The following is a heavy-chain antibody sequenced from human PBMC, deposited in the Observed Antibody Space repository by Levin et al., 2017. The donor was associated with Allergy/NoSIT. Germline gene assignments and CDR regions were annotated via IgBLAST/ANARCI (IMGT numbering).Heavy chain of an antibody. CDR1: GGAFSSYS. D-gene: IGHD4-23*01. J-gene: IGHJ5*02. CDR2: IIPIFGTT. V-gene: IGHV1-69*13. CDR3: AKDGGGPGYNWFDP. Sequence: ASVKVSCKASGGAFSSYSISWVRQAPGQGLEWMGGIIPIFGTTDYAQKFQGRVTITADESTRTAYMELRSLIFDDTAVYYCAKDGGGPGYNWFDPWGQGTLVTVSS.